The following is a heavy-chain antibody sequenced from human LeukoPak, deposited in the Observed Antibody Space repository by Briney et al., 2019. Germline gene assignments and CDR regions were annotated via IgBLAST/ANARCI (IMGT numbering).Heavy chain of an antibody. D-gene: IGHD3-10*01. CDR1: GFTFSSYW. Sequence: GGSLRLSCAASGFTFSSYWMSWVRQAPGKGQEWVANIKQDGSEKYYVDSVKGRFTISRDNAKNSLYLQMNSLRAEDTAVYYCARVVWFGENWFDPWGQGTLVTVSS. V-gene: IGHV3-7*03. CDR2: IKQDGSEK. CDR3: ARVVWFGENWFDP. J-gene: IGHJ5*02.